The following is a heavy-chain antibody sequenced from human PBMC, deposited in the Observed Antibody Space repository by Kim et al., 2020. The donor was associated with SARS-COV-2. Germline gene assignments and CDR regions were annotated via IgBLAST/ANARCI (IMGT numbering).Heavy chain of an antibody. CDR3: ARRVRGYSYGYLY. J-gene: IGHJ4*02. Sequence: NRSIKSRVNISVDTAKNKFSLKLSSVTAADTAVYYCARRVRGYSYGYLYWGQGTLVTVSS. D-gene: IGHD5-18*01. V-gene: IGHV4-39*01.